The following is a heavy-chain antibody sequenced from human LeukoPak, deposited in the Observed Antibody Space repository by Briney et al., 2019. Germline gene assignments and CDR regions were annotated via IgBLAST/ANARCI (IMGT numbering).Heavy chain of an antibody. D-gene: IGHD5-18*01. Sequence: SETLSLTCAVYGGSFSGYCWSWIRQPPGKGLEWIGEINHSGSTNDNPSLKSRVTISVDTSKNQFSLKLSSVTATDTAVYYCARGSDTAMALAYFDYWGQGTVVTVSS. CDR3: ARGSDTAMALAYFDY. V-gene: IGHV4-34*01. CDR2: INHSGST. CDR1: GGSFSGYC. J-gene: IGHJ4*02.